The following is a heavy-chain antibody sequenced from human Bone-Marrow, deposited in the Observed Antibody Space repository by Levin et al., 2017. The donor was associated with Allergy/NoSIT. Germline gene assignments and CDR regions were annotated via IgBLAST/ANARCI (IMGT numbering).Heavy chain of an antibody. Sequence: SGPTLVKPTQTLTLTCTFSGFSLSSYGVGVGWIRQPPGKALEWLAVIYWDDDKRYSPSLKSRLTITKDTSKDQVVLTMTNMDTVDTATYYCAQRGSWAGNNWDTGYLDYWGQGTLVTVSS. J-gene: IGHJ4*02. V-gene: IGHV2-5*02. CDR2: IYWDDDK. CDR1: GFSLSSYGVG. D-gene: IGHD1-1*01. CDR3: AQRGSWAGNNWDTGYLDY.